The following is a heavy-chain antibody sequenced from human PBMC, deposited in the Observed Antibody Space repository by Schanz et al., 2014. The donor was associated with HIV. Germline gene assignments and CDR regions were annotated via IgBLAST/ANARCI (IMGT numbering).Heavy chain of an antibody. CDR3: ARAKWPPRNRHFDF. D-gene: IGHD5-12*01. J-gene: IGHJ4*02. V-gene: IGHV4-34*02. CDR2: INHSGSP. CDR1: GGSFSGYY. Sequence: QVHLQQWGAGLLKPSETLSLTCAVYGGSFSGYYWSWIRQPPGKGLEWIGEINHSGSPNYSPSLKGRVPRSVDASRRQFSLNLASVTAADTAVYYCARAKWPPRNRHFDFWGQGNLVTVS.